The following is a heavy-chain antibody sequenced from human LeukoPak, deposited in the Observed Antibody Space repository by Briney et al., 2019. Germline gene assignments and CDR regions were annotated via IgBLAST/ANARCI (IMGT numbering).Heavy chain of an antibody. CDR1: GFTFSSYA. V-gene: IGHV3-23*01. J-gene: IGHJ4*02. CDR2: ISGSGGST. CDR3: AKDHDAVRGVIMDGMDY. D-gene: IGHD3-10*01. Sequence: GGSLRLSCAASGFTFSSYAMSWVRQAPGKGLEWVSAISGSGGSTYYADSVKGRFTISRDNSKNTLYLQMNSLRAEDTAVYYCAKDHDAVRGVIMDGMDYWGQGTLVTVSS.